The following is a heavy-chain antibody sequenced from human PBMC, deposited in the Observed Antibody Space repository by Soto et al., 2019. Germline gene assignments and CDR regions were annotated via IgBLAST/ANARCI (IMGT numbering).Heavy chain of an antibody. CDR2: IYYDGNT. Sequence: SETLSLTCTVSGESITSSSHYWGWIRQPPGKGLECIANIYYDGNTYYNPSLKSRVAISLDTSKNQFSVRLYSVSAADTAVYYCARDPSNTSVNKLQPDYWGQGTLVTVSS. J-gene: IGHJ4*02. D-gene: IGHD2-2*01. V-gene: IGHV4-39*02. CDR1: GESITSSSHY. CDR3: ARDPSNTSVNKLQPDY.